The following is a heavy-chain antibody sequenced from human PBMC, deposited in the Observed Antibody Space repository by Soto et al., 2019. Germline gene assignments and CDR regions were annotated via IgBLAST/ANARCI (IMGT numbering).Heavy chain of an antibody. CDR2: IWYDGSNK. Sequence: SLSCPAAEFTSSSYSMHCALQSPRKWLERVAVIWYDGSNKYYADSVKGRFTISRDNSKNTLYLQMNSLRAEDTAVYYCARDMTYYYGSGSYRGLPAFDYWGQGTLVTVSS. CDR3: ARDMTYYYGSGSYRGLPAFDY. V-gene: IGHV3-33*01. J-gene: IGHJ4*02. CDR1: EFTSSSYS. D-gene: IGHD3-10*01.